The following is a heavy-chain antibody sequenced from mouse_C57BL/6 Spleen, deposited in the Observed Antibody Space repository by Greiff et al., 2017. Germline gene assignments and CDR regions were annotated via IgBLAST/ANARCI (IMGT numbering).Heavy chain of an antibody. V-gene: IGHV1-54*01. CDR1: GYAFTHYL. CDR2: IYPGSGCT. CDR3: AREKYYGSRSFAD. J-gene: IGHJ3*01. Sequence: QVQLQQPGAELVRPGTSVKVSCKASGYAFTHYLIEWVKQRPGQGLEWIGVIYPGSGCTNYNEQFKGKATLTADKSSSTAYMQRSRRTSEDSAVYFCAREKYYGSRSFADWGQGTLVTVAT. D-gene: IGHD1-1*01.